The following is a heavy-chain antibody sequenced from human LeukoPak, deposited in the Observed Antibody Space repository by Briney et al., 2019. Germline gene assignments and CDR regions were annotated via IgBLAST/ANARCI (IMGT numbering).Heavy chain of an antibody. CDR2: IYTSGRT. Sequence: SETLSLTCTVSGGSISSYYWSWIRQPAGKGLEGDGRIYTSGRTNYNPSLKRGVTISVETSKNKFSLKLSSVTAADTAVYYCARSCGGVCYGSFDIWGQGTMVAVSS. J-gene: IGHJ3*02. CDR3: ARSCGGVCYGSFDI. V-gene: IGHV4-4*07. CDR1: GGSISSYY. D-gene: IGHD2-21*02.